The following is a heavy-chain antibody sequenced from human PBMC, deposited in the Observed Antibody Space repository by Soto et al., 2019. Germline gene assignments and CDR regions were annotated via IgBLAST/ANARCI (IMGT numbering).Heavy chain of an antibody. D-gene: IGHD6-19*01. V-gene: IGHV3-53*01. J-gene: IGHJ5*02. CDR2: IYSGGST. CDR3: AREWVASSGWSNWFDP. Sequence: EVQLVESGGGLIQPGGPLRLSCAASGFTVSSNYMSWVRQAPGKGLEWVSVIYSGGSTYYADSVKGRFTISRDNSKNTLYLQMNSLRAEDTAVYYCAREWVASSGWSNWFDPWGQGTLVTVSS. CDR1: GFTVSSNY.